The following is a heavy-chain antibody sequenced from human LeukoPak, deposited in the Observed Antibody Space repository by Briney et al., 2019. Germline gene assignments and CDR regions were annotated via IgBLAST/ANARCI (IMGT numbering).Heavy chain of an antibody. Sequence: RPGESLRLSCAASGFTFSSYGMSWVRQAPGKGLEWVSAISGSGGSTYYADSVKGRFTISRDNFKNTLYLQMNSLRAEDTAVYYCAKDGGVWFGESNDYWGQGTLVTVSS. CDR1: GFTFSSYG. V-gene: IGHV3-23*01. J-gene: IGHJ4*02. CDR2: ISGSGGST. D-gene: IGHD3-10*01. CDR3: AKDGGVWFGESNDY.